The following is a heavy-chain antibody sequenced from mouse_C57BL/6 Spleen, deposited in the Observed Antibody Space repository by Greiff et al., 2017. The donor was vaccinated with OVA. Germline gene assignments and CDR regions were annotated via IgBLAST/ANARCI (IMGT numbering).Heavy chain of an antibody. CDR2: IRNKANGYTT. J-gene: IGHJ2*01. CDR3: ARWSSGYYFDY. D-gene: IGHD3-2*02. CDR1: GFTFTDYY. Sequence: EVQLVESGGGLVQPGGSLSLSCAASGFTFTDYYMSWVRQPPGKALEWLGFIRNKANGYTTEYSASVKGRFTISRDNSQSILYLQMNALRAEDSATYYCARWSSGYYFDYWGQGTTLTVSS. V-gene: IGHV7-3*01.